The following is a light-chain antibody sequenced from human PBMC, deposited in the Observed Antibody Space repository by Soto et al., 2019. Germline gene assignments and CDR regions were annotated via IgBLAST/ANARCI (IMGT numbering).Light chain of an antibody. J-gene: IGKJ1*01. V-gene: IGKV1-8*01. CDR3: QQYYSYPRT. CDR1: QGISRY. CDR2: AAS. Sequence: AIRMTQSPSSFSASTGDRVTITCRASQGISRYLAWYQQKPRNAPKLLIYAASTVQSGVPYRFSGSGSGTDFTLTISCLQSEDFATYYCQQYYSYPRTFGQGTKVEIK.